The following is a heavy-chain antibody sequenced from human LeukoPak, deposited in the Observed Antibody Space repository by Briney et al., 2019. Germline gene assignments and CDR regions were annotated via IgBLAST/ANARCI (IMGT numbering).Heavy chain of an antibody. CDR1: GLTFSSYW. CDR3: ARDLFIGGYSYGYGGFDY. V-gene: IGHV3-7*01. CDR2: IKQDGSEK. Sequence: GGSLRLSCAASGLTFSSYWMSWVRQAPGKGLEWVANIKQDGSEKYYVDSVKGRFTISRDNAKNSLYLQMNSLRAEDTAVYYYARDLFIGGYSYGYGGFDYWGQGTLVTVSS. J-gene: IGHJ4*02. D-gene: IGHD5-18*01.